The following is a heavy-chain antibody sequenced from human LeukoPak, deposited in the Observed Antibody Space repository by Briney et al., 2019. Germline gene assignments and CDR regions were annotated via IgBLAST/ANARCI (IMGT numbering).Heavy chain of an antibody. CDR2: ISSSSYT. CDR3: ARASMRMTTAGLVDY. J-gene: IGHJ4*02. CDR1: GFTFSDYY. Sequence: GGPLRLSCAASGFTFSDYYMSWIRQAPGKGLEWVSYISSSSYTNYADSVKGRFSISRDNAKNSLYLQMNSLRAEDTAGYYCARASMRMTTAGLVDYWGQGTLVTVSS. D-gene: IGHD6-13*01. V-gene: IGHV3-11*05.